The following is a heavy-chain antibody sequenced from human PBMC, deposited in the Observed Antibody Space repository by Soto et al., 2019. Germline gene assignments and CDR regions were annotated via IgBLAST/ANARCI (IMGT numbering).Heavy chain of an antibody. CDR1: GGTFSSYA. CDR2: IIPIVGTA. V-gene: IGHV1-69*01. D-gene: IGHD6-13*01. CDR3: AGVPDSSSWYCGMDV. Sequence: VQLVQSGAEVKKPGSSVKVSCKASGGTFSSYAISWVRQAPGQGLEWMGGIIPIVGTANYAQKFQGRVTITADASTNTAYMELSSLRSDDTAVYYCAGVPDSSSWYCGMDVWGQGTTVTVSS. J-gene: IGHJ6*02.